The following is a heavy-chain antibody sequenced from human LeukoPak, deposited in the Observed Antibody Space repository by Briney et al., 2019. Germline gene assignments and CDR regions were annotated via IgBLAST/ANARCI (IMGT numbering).Heavy chain of an antibody. J-gene: IGHJ4*02. D-gene: IGHD1-14*01. Sequence: SETLSLTCTVSGGSISSYYWSWIRQPPGKRLEYIGYIDYSGSTNYNPSLKSRVTISVDTSKNQFSLKLTSVTAADTAMYYCARDAPGRWYYFDYWGQGTLVTVSS. CDR2: IDYSGST. CDR3: ARDAPGRWYYFDY. CDR1: GGSISSYY. V-gene: IGHV4-59*01.